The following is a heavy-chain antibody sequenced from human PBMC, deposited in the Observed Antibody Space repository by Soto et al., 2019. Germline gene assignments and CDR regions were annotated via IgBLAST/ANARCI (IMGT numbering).Heavy chain of an antibody. J-gene: IGHJ4*02. CDR1: DGSISNFY. D-gene: IGHD3-22*01. V-gene: IGHV4-59*01. CDR2: ISSSGNT. CDR3: ARAPMVLTRSYFDS. Sequence: QVHLRESGPGLVKPSETLSLSCTVSDGSISNFYWSWIRQPPGKGLEWIGYISSSGNTNYNPSLKSRVSISVDTSKNRFSLNLTSVTAADTGIYYCARAPMVLTRSYFDSWGQGTPVTVSS.